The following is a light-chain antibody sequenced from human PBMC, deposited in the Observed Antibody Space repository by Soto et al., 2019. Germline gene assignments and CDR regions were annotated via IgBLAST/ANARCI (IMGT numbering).Light chain of an antibody. CDR1: SSDVGSYNL. J-gene: IGLJ1*01. CDR2: EGS. Sequence: QSALTQPASVSGSPGQSITISCTGTSSDVGSYNLVSWYQQHPGKAPKLMIYEGSKRPSGVSNRFSGSKSGNTASLTISGLQAENKADYYCGSYAGSSLYVSGTGTKLTVL. V-gene: IGLV2-23*01. CDR3: GSYAGSSLYV.